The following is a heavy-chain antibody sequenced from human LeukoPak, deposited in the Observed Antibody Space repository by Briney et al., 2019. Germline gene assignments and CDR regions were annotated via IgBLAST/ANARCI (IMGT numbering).Heavy chain of an antibody. CDR3: ASGDYGDYEI. V-gene: IGHV4-59*12. CDR2: VYYSGST. Sequence: SETLSLTCTVSGGSISSYSWSWIRQPPGKGLEFIGYVYYSGSTNYNPSLKSRVTISVDTSKNQFSLKLSSVTAADTAVYYCASGDYGDYEIWGQGTLVTVSS. D-gene: IGHD4-17*01. J-gene: IGHJ4*02. CDR1: GGSISSYS.